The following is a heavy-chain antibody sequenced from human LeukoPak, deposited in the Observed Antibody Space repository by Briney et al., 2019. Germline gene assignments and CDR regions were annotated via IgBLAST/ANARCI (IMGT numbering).Heavy chain of an antibody. CDR1: GYTFTSYG. CDR2: ISAYNGNT. V-gene: IGHV1-18*01. J-gene: IGHJ4*02. CDR3: ARVQIYGLSILSDDY. D-gene: IGHD3-9*01. Sequence: GASVKVSCKASGYTFTSYGISWVRQAPGQGPEWMGWISAYNGNTNYAQKLQGRVTMTTDTSTSTAYMELRSLRSDDTAVYYCARVQIYGLSILSDDYWGQGTLVTVSS.